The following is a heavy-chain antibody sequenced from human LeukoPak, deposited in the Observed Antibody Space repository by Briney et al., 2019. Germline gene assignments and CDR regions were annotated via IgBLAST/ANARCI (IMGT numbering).Heavy chain of an antibody. CDR2: ISGSDGST. D-gene: IGHD3-3*01. Sequence: GGSLRLSCAASGFTFSSYAMSWVRQAPGKGLEWVSAISGSDGSTYYADSVKGRFTISRDNSKNTLYLQMNSLRAEDTAVYYCARDVGYYDFWSGYYFDYWGQGTLVTVSS. J-gene: IGHJ4*02. CDR3: ARDVGYYDFWSGYYFDY. V-gene: IGHV3-23*01. CDR1: GFTFSSYA.